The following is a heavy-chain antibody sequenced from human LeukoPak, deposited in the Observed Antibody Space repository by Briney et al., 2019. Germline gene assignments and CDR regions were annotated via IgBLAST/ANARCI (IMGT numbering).Heavy chain of an antibody. CDR1: GFTVSSNY. CDR2: ISSSGSTI. D-gene: IGHD2-21*01. J-gene: IGHJ6*03. Sequence: GGSLRLSCAASGFTVSSNYMSWVRQAPGKGLEWVSYISSSGSTIYYADSVKGRFTISRDNAKNSLYLQMNSLRAEDTAVYYCARHAYCGGDCYPHYYYYMDVWGKGTTVTVSS. V-gene: IGHV3-11*04. CDR3: ARHAYCGGDCYPHYYYYMDV.